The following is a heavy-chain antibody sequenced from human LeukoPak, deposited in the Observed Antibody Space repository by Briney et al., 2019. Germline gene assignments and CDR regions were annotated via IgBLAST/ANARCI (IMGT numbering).Heavy chain of an antibody. J-gene: IGHJ4*02. D-gene: IGHD3-22*01. CDR3: ARSPSSSGYAFDY. CDR2: INPNSGGT. CDR1: GYTFTGYY. V-gene: IGHV1-2*02. Sequence: ASVKASCKASGYTFTGYYMHWVRQAPGQGLELMGWINPNSGGTNYAQKIQGRVTMTRDTSISTAYMELSRLRSDDTAVYYCARSPSSSGYAFDYWGQGTLVTVSS.